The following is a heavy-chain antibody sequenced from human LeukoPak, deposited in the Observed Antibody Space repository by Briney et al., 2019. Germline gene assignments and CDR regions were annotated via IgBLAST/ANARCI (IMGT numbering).Heavy chain of an antibody. CDR3: ARVIGSGWYFSYYYGMEV. CDR1: GYTFTSYG. D-gene: IGHD6-19*01. CDR2: ISAYNVNT. J-gene: IGHJ6*02. V-gene: IGHV1-18*01. Sequence: ASVKVSWKASGYTFTSYGISWVRQAPGQGLDLMGWISAYNVNTNYAQKLQGRVTMTTDTSTRTAYMELRSLRSDDTAVYYWARVIGSGWYFSYYYGMEVWGQGATVTVSS.